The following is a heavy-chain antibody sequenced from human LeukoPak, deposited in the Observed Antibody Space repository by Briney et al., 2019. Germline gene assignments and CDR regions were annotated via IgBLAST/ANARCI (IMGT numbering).Heavy chain of an antibody. CDR3: ARAGGSSYGQFDY. CDR2: IYYSGST. CDR1: GGSISSYY. D-gene: IGHD5-18*01. V-gene: IGHV4-59*08. J-gene: IGHJ4*02. Sequence: SETLSLTCTVSGGSISSYYWSWIRQPPGKGLEWIGYIYYSGSTNYNPSLKSRVTISVDTSKNQFSLNLNSVTAADTAVYYCARAGGSSYGQFDYWGQGTLVTVSS.